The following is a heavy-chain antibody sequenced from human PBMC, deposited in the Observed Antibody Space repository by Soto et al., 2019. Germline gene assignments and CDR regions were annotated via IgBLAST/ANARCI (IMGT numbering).Heavy chain of an antibody. CDR1: GFTFSSYS. V-gene: IGHV3-21*01. J-gene: IGHJ3*02. Sequence: GGSLRLSCAASGFTFSSYSMNWVRQAPGKGLEWVSSISSSSSYIYYADSVKGRFTISRDNAKNSLYLQMNSLRAEDTAVYYCAREDIVVVPAAIGAFDIWGQGTMVTVSS. CDR2: ISSSSSYI. D-gene: IGHD2-2*02. CDR3: AREDIVVVPAAIGAFDI.